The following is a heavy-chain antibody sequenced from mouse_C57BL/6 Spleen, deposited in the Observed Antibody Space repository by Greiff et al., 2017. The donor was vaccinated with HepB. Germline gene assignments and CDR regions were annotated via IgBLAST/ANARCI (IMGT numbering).Heavy chain of an antibody. D-gene: IGHD1-1*01. CDR1: GYTFTSYW. V-gene: IGHV1-64*01. J-gene: IGHJ4*01. CDR3: ARYYGSSFPMDY. Sequence: QVQLKQPGAELVKPGASVKLSCKASGYTFTSYWMHWVKQRPGQGLEWIGMIHPNSGSTNYNQKFKGKSTLTVDKSSSTAYMQLSSLTSEDSAVYYCARYYGSSFPMDYWGQGTSVTVSS. CDR2: IHPNSGST.